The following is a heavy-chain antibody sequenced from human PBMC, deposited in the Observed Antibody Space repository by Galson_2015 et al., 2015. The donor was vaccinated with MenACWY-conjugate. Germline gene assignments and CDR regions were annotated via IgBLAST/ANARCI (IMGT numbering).Heavy chain of an antibody. V-gene: IGHV3-21*01. J-gene: IGHJ6*02. CDR2: ISSSSSYI. CDR3: ARDGSNAYCGGDCYSFYGMDV. CDR1: GFTFSSYS. Sequence: SLRLSCAASGFTFSSYSMNWVRQAPGKGLEWVSSISSSSSYIYYADSVKGRFTISRDNAKNSLYLQMNSLRAEDTAVYYCARDGSNAYCGGDCYSFYGMDVWGQGTTVTVSS. D-gene: IGHD2-21*02.